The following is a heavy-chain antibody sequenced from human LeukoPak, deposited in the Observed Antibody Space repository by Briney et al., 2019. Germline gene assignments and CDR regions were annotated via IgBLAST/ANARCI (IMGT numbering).Heavy chain of an antibody. V-gene: IGHV3-9*03. J-gene: IGHJ4*02. CDR3: AKAHYYDSSGYFTD. CDR2: ISWNSGSI. D-gene: IGHD3-22*01. Sequence: GRSLRLSCAASGFTFDDYAMHWVRQAPGKGLEWVSGISWNSGSIGYADSVKGRFTISRDNAKNSPYLQMNSLRAEDMALYYCAKAHYYDSSGYFTDWGQGTLVTVSS. CDR1: GFTFDDYA.